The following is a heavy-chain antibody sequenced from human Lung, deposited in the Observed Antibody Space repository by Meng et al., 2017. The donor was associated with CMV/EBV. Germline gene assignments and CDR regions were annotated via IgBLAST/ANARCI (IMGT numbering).Heavy chain of an antibody. D-gene: IGHD4/OR15-4a*01. V-gene: IGHV1-2*02. CDR1: EYTFTGYY. CDR2: INPNSGGT. CDR3: ARGSFHFTSKVVLTPGGDAFDL. Sequence: ASXXVSXKASEYTFTGYYIHWVRQAPGQGLEWMGWINPNSGGTSSAQKFQGRVTMTRDTSISTAYMELSSLTPDDTAMFYCARGSFHFTSKVVLTPGGDAFDLXGQAXMVTVSS. J-gene: IGHJ3*01.